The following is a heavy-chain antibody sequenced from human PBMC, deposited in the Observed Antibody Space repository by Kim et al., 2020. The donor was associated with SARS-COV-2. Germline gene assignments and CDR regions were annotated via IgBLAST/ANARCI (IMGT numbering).Heavy chain of an antibody. V-gene: IGHV4-38-2*02. Sequence: ETLSLTCTVSAYSISSGSFWGWIRQPPGKRLEWVGSFYHSGNTYYNPFLKSRVTISEDTSKNQFSLKLTSVTAADTAVYYCGRLLTNYPRDWGQGTLVTVSS. CDR2: FYHSGNT. CDR3: GRLLTNYPRD. D-gene: IGHD1-7*01. CDR1: AYSISSGSF. J-gene: IGHJ4*02.